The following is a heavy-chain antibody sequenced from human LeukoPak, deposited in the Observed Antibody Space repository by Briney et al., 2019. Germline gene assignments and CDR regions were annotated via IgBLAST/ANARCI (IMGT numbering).Heavy chain of an antibody. CDR1: GFTFSSYS. CDR3: ARDVHYDYVWGSYPVVGY. Sequence: NPGGSLRLSCAASGFTFSSYSMNWVRQAPGKGLEWVSSISSSSSYIYYADSVKGRFTISRDNAKNSLYLQMNSLRAEDTAVYYCARDVHYDYVWGSYPVVGYWGQGTLVTVSS. J-gene: IGHJ4*02. CDR2: ISSSSSYI. V-gene: IGHV3-21*01. D-gene: IGHD3-16*01.